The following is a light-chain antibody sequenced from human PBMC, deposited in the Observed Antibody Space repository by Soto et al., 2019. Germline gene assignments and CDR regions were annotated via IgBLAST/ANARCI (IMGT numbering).Light chain of an antibody. V-gene: IGKV3D-15*01. CDR1: QSVSSY. CDR3: QQYNNWPLT. CDR2: GAS. Sequence: EIVLTQSPATLSLSPGERATLSCMASQSVSSYLAWYQQKPGQAPRLLIYGASNRATGIPDRFSGSGSGTEFTLTISSLQSEDFAVYYCQQYNNWPLTFGGGTKVDIK. J-gene: IGKJ4*01.